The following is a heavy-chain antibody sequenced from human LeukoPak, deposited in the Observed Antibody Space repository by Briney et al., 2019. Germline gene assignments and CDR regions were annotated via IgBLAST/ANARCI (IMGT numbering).Heavy chain of an antibody. CDR3: ARDKVGGYYDILTGNDY. J-gene: IGHJ4*02. CDR2: ISSSSSYI. V-gene: IGHV3-21*04. Sequence: GGSLRLSCAASGFTFSSYSMNWVRQAPGKGLEWVSSISSSSSYIYYADSVKGRFTISRDNAKNSLYLQMNSLRAEDTAVYYCARDKVGGYYDILTGNDYWGQGTLVTVSS. CDR1: GFTFSSYS. D-gene: IGHD3-9*01.